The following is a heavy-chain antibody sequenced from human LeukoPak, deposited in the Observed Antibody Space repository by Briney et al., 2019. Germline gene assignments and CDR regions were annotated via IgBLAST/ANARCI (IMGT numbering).Heavy chain of an antibody. J-gene: IGHJ4*02. CDR2: ISSSGTDI. Sequence: PGGSQRLSCGVSGLTLSETYMMGIREAPGEGVESLSYISSSGTDIFYADSVKGRFTISKDNTKHSLYLQINSLRAEDTAVYYCTRDPRLLDYWGQGTLVTVSS. CDR3: TRDPRLLDY. V-gene: IGHV3-11*01. CDR1: GLTLSETY.